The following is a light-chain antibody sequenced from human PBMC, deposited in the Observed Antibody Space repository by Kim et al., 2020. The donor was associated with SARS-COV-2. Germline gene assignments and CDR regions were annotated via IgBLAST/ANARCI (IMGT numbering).Light chain of an antibody. V-gene: IGKV3-15*01. CDR1: QSVSSN. CDR2: GAS. J-gene: IGKJ4*01. CDR3: QQYNNWLT. Sequence: SVSPGERATLSCRASQSVSSNLAWYQQKPGQAPRLLSYGASTRATGIPARFSGSGSGTEFTLTISSLQSEDFAVYYCQQYNNWLTFGGGTKVDIK.